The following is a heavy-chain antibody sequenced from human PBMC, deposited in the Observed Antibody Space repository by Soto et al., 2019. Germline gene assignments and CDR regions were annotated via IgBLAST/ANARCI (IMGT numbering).Heavy chain of an antibody. D-gene: IGHD3-3*01. CDR1: GYSIRSLGYY. V-gene: IGHV4-31*03. CDR3: ARDSPYDFWSGYTNAFDI. J-gene: IGHJ3*02. Sequence: TLSLTCTVAGYSIRSLGYYWSWICQHPGKGLEWIGYIYYSGSTYYNPSLKSRVTISVDTSENQFSLKLSSVTAADTAVYYCARDSPYDFWSGYTNAFDIWGQGTMVT. CDR2: IYYSGST.